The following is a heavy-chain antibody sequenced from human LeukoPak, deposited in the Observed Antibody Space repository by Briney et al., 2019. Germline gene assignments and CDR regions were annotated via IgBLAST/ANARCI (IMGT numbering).Heavy chain of an antibody. V-gene: IGHV3-53*01. CDR2: IYTAGST. D-gene: IGHD5-24*01. J-gene: IGHJ5*02. CDR3: ARVPDGYNLGTYFDP. CDR1: GITVSTNY. Sequence: GSLRLSCAASGITVSTNYMSWVRQAPGKGLDWVSVIYTAGSTYYADSVKGRFTISRDNSKNTVYLQMNSLRAEDTAVYYCARVPDGYNLGTYFDPWGQGTLVTVSS.